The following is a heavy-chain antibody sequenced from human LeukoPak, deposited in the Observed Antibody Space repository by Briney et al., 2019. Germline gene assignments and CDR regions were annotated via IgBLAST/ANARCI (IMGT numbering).Heavy chain of an antibody. Sequence: PSETLSLTCTVSGGSFTPYYWSWIRQPPGKGLEWIGYIYYSGSTNYNPSLKSRVSISVDTSKNQFSLNLSSVTAADTAVYYCASLQQGWERLGYFDYWGQGTLVTVSS. CDR3: ASLQQGWERLGYFDY. CDR1: GGSFTPYY. D-gene: IGHD1-26*01. J-gene: IGHJ4*02. V-gene: IGHV4-59*01. CDR2: IYYSGST.